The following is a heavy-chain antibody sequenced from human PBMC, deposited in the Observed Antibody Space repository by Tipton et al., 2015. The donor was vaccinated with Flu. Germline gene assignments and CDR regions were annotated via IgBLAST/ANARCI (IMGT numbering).Heavy chain of an antibody. V-gene: IGHV4-31*03. D-gene: IGHD3-10*01. CDR2: IYHNGDT. Sequence: GLVKPSQTLSLTCTVSGGSIRSSGFYWSWIRQLPGKGLEWIGYIYHNGDTHHNPSLKSRVTISVDTSKNQFSLKLNSVTAADTAVYYCARDRGFSNWFDPWGQGTLVTVSS. J-gene: IGHJ5*02. CDR1: GGSIRSSGFY. CDR3: ARDRGFSNWFDP.